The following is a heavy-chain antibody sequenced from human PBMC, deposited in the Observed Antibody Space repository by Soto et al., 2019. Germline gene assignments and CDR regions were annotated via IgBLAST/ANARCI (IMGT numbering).Heavy chain of an antibody. J-gene: IGHJ4*02. D-gene: IGHD3-3*01. CDR3: ARYYDFWNTYLYYFDY. CDR1: GDSISSDYY. CDR2: IYHSGTT. Sequence: SDTLSLTCAVSGDSISSDYYWGWIRQPPGKGLEWIGTIYHSGTTFYNPSLKSRVTISIDKSKNQFSLKLSSVTAADTAVYYCARYYDFWNTYLYYFDYWGRGTLVTVSS. V-gene: IGHV4-38-2*01.